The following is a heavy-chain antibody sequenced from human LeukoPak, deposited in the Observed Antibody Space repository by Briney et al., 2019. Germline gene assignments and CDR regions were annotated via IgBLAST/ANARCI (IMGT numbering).Heavy chain of an antibody. CDR1: GASVNEYY. V-gene: IGHV4-59*02. J-gene: IGHJ4*02. CDR2: VHYRGSS. Sequence: SETLSLTCTVAGASVNEYYWTWIRQTPGKGLEWIGYVHYRGSSNLNPSLKSRVTMSLAATENQLSLNVPSVTAADTAVYYCARGGWPLDFWGQGTLVTVSS. CDR3: ARGGWPLDF.